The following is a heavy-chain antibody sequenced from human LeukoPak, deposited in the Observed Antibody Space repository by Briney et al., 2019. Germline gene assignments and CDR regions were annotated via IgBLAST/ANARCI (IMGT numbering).Heavy chain of an antibody. Sequence: SETLSLTCTVSGGSISSSSYYWSWIRQPPGKGLEWIGSIYYSGSTYYNPSLKSRVTISVDTSKNQFSLKLSSVTAADTAVYYCASSFSNWYFTYGYVDYWGQGTLVTVSS. J-gene: IGHJ4*02. V-gene: IGHV4-39*01. D-gene: IGHD1-7*01. CDR2: IYYSGST. CDR1: GGSISSSSYY. CDR3: ASSFSNWYFTYGYVDY.